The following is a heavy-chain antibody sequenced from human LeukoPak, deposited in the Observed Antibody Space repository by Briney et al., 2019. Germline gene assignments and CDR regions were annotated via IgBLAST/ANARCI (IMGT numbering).Heavy chain of an antibody. D-gene: IGHD2-2*01. J-gene: IGHJ4*02. CDR2: IYYSGST. CDR1: GGSISSYY. V-gene: IGHV4-59*12. CDR3: ARGRDCSSTSCSFDY. Sequence: SETLSLTCTVSGGSISSYYWSWIRQPPGKGLEWIGYIYYSGSTNYNPSLKSRVTISVDTSKNQFSLKLSSVTAADTAVYYCARGRDCSSTSCSFDYWGQGTLLTVSS.